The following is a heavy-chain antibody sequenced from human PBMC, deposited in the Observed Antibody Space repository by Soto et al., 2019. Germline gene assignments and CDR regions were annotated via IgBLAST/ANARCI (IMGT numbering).Heavy chain of an antibody. V-gene: IGHV3-74*01. J-gene: IGHJ3*02. D-gene: IGHD1-26*01. CDR3: ARHRIAAVGAFDI. Sequence: GGSLRLSCAASGFTFSSYWMHWVRQAPGKGLVWVSRINSDGSSTSYADSVKGRFTISRDNAKNTLYLQMNSLRAEDTAVYYCARHRIAAVGAFDIWGQGTMVTVSS. CDR1: GFTFSSYW. CDR2: INSDGSST.